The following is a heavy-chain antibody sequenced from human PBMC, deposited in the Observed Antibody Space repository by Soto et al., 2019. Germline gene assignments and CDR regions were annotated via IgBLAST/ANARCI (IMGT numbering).Heavy chain of an antibody. CDR3: AFNAFDF. CDR2: INPSDGST. V-gene: IGHV1-46*01. Sequence: QVQLVQSGAEVKKPGASVKLSCKTSGYTFTSYYIHWVRQAPGQGLEWVAIINPSDGSTSTTQKFRGRVTVTRDMSTSTVYMDLSSLRSEDTAVYYCAFNAFDFWGQGTMVTVSS. CDR1: GYTFTSYY. J-gene: IGHJ3*01.